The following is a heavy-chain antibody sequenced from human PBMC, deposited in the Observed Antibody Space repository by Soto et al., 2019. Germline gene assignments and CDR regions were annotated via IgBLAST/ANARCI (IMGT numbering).Heavy chain of an antibody. V-gene: IGHV4-39*01. CDR1: GGSISSSSYY. D-gene: IGHD3-10*01. CDR2: IYYSGST. CDR3: ATSGDRYYYYGMVV. J-gene: IGHJ6*02. Sequence: QLQLQESGPGLVKPSETLSLTCTVSGGSISSSSYYWGWIRQPPGKGLEWIGSIYYSGSTYYNPSLKSRVTISVDTSKNQFSLKLSSVTAADTAVYYCATSGDRYYYYGMVVWGQGTTVTVSS.